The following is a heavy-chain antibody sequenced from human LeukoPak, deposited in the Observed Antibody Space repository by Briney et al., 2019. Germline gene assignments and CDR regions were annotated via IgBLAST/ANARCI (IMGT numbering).Heavy chain of an antibody. Sequence: NPGGSLRLSCAASGFTFSDYYMSWIRQAPGKGLEWVSYISSSGSTIYYADSVKGRFTISRDNSKNTLYLQMTSLRVDDTAIYFCAKDKVRYYTSRWSGLGDTWGQGTLVTVSS. D-gene: IGHD3-3*01. CDR2: ISSSGSTI. CDR3: AKDKVRYYTSRWSGLGDT. J-gene: IGHJ5*02. CDR1: GFTFSDYY. V-gene: IGHV3-11*04.